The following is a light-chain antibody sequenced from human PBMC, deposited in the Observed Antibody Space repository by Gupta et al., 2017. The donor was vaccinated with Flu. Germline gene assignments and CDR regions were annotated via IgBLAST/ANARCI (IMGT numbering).Light chain of an antibody. Sequence: EIVLTKSPGTLSLSPGERATLSCRASQSVSSSYLAWYQQKPGQAPRLLMYGASSRATGIPDRITGSGSGTNFTLTISRLEPEDFAVYYCQHYGSSPWTFGQGTKVEIK. V-gene: IGKV3-20*01. CDR2: GAS. J-gene: IGKJ1*01. CDR3: QHYGSSPWT. CDR1: QSVSSSY.